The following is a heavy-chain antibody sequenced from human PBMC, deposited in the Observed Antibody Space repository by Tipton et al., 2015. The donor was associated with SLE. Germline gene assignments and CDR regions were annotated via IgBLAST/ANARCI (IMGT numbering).Heavy chain of an antibody. CDR3: ARHQGGFDY. CDR1: GYSISSGYY. Sequence: TLSLTCAVSGYSISSGYYWGWIRQPPGKGLEWIGSIYHSGSTYYNPSLKSRVTISVDKSKNQFSLKLSSVTAADTAVYYCARHQGGFDYWGQGTLVTVSS. J-gene: IGHJ4*02. CDR2: IYHSGST. V-gene: IGHV4-38-2*01.